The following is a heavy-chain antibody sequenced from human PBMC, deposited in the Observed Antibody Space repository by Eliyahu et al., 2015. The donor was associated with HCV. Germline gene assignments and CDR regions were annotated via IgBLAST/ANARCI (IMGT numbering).Heavy chain of an antibody. J-gene: IGHJ4*02. CDR2: INPXGGST. V-gene: IGHV1-46*01. CDR1: GYTFTSYY. Sequence: QVQLVQSGAXVKKPGASVKVSCKASGYTFTSYYMHWVRQDPGQGLEWMGIINPXGGSTSYAQKFQGRVTMTRDTSTSTVYMELSSLRSEDTAVYYCARDRPIAARPLYYFDYWGQGTLVTVSS. CDR3: ARDRPIAARPLYYFDY. D-gene: IGHD6-6*01.